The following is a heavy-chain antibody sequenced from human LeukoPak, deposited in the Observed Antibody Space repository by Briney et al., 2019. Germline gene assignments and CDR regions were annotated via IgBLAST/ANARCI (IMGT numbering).Heavy chain of an antibody. CDR1: GFIFSSYW. V-gene: IGHV3-7*04. D-gene: IGHD2-2*01. J-gene: IGHJ4*02. Sequence: GGSLRLSCAASGFIFSSYWMSWVRQAPGKGLEWVANIKQDGSEKYYVDSVKGRFTVSRDNAKNSLYLQMNSLRAEDTAVYYCARGDPSFWDATYDYWGLGTLVTVSS. CDR2: IKQDGSEK. CDR3: ARGDPSFWDATYDY.